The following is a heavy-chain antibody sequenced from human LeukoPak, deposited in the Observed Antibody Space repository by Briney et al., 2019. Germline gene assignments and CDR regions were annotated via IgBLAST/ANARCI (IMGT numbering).Heavy chain of an antibody. CDR2: IDWDDDK. J-gene: IGHJ4*02. D-gene: IGHD6-13*01. CDR3: ARIYSPGIAAAGTDY. V-gene: IGHV2-70*11. CDR1: GFSLSTSGMC. Sequence: SGPALVKPTQTLTLTCTFSGFSLSTSGMCVSWIRQPPGKALEWLARIDWDDDKYYSTSPKTRLTISKDTSKNQVVLTMTNMDPVDTATYYCARIYSPGIAAAGTDYWGQGTLVTVSS.